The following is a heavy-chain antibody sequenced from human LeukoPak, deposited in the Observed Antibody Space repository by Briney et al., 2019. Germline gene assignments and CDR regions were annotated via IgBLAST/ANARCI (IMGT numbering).Heavy chain of an antibody. Sequence: SETLSLTCAVYDGPFSHYYWTWIRQPPGKGLEWIGEINESGSTNYDPSLKSRVTISVDTSKTHFSLNLTSVTAADTAVYYCASRIGRYLHYFGMDVWGQGTTVTVSS. J-gene: IGHJ6*02. D-gene: IGHD1-26*01. CDR1: DGPFSHYY. V-gene: IGHV4-34*01. CDR3: ASRIGRYLHYFGMDV. CDR2: INESGST.